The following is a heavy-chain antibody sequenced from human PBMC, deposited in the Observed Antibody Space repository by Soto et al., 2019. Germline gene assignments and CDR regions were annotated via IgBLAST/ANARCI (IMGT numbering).Heavy chain of an antibody. J-gene: IGHJ4*02. D-gene: IGHD3-10*01. V-gene: IGHV2-26*01. CDR2: IFSNDEK. Sequence: QVTLKESGPVLVNPTETLTLTCTVSGFSLNNAGMGVSWIRQPPGKALEWLAHIFSNDEKSFSTSLKSRLTISKDTSKTQVVLTMTNMGPVDTATYYCARTAGVTGFDFWGQGTLVTVSS. CDR1: GFSLNNAGMG. CDR3: ARTAGVTGFDF.